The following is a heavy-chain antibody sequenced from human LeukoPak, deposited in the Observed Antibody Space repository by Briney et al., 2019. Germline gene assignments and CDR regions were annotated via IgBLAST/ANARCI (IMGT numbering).Heavy chain of an antibody. J-gene: IGHJ5*02. CDR3: ARDLQGWFDP. CDR1: GFTFSSYA. CDR2: IYYSGST. Sequence: PGGSLRLSCAASGFTFSSYAMSWVRQAPGRGLEWIGSIYYSGSTYYNPSLKSRVTISVDTFKNQFSLKLSSVTAADTAVYYCARDLQGWFDPWGQGTLVTVSS. V-gene: IGHV4-39*07.